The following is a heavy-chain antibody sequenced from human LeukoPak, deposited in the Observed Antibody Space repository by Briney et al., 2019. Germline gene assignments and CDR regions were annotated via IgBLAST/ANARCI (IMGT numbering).Heavy chain of an antibody. CDR3: ARDRRYDFWSGYYPRYYYYYMDV. D-gene: IGHD3-3*01. J-gene: IGHJ6*03. V-gene: IGHV4-61*02. CDR1: GGSISSGSYY. CDR2: IYTSGST. Sequence: SETLSLTCTVSGGSISSGSYYWSWIRQPAGKGLEWIGRIYTSGSTNYNPSLKSRVTISVDTSKNQFSLKLSSVTAADTAVYYCARDRRYDFWSGYYPRYYYYYMDVWGKGTTVTVSS.